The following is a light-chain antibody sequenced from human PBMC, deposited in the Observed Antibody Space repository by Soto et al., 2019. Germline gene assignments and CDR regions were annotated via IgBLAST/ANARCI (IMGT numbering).Light chain of an antibody. CDR3: LQHYSYPLT. CDR2: AAS. J-gene: IGKJ4*01. Sequence: EIEVTQSPSSLSTSVGDRVTITCRASQGIRNDLGWYQQKPGKAPRRLIYAASSLQSGVPSRFSGSGSGTEFTLTISSLQPEDVAIYYCLQHYSYPLTFGGRTKV. CDR1: QGIRND. V-gene: IGKV1-17*01.